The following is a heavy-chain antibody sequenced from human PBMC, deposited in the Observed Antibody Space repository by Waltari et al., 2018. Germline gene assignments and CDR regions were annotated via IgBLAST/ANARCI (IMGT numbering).Heavy chain of an antibody. CDR2: ISSSGSTI. CDR3: AKDIWSGPQGPFDY. V-gene: IGHV3-48*03. J-gene: IGHJ4*02. Sequence: EVQLVESGGGLVQPGGSLRLSCAASGFTFSSYEMNWVRQAPGKGLEWVSYISSSGSTIYYADSVKGRFTISRDNAKNSLYLQMNSLRAEDTALYYCAKDIWSGPQGPFDYWGQGTLVTVSS. CDR1: GFTFSSYE. D-gene: IGHD3-3*01.